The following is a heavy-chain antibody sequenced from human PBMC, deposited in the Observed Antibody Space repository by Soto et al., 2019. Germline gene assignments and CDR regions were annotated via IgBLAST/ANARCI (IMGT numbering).Heavy chain of an antibody. CDR3: AHASPVAGRKWYFDV. CDR2: IYLDDST. D-gene: IGHD6-19*01. CDR1: GCSVSTTGVG. J-gene: IGHJ2*01. Sequence: QITLKESGPTVVKPTQTLTLTCTFSGCSVSTTGVGVSWIRQPPGKALEWLALIYLDDSTLYSTSLRSRLTITSDTSKNQVVLTITNLDTTDTATYFCAHASPVAGRKWYFDVWLRSSLVTVS. V-gene: IGHV2-5*02.